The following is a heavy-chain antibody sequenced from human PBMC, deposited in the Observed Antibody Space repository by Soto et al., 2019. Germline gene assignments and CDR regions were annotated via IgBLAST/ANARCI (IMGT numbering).Heavy chain of an antibody. CDR1: GYSISSSNW. Sequence: SETLSLTCAVSGYSISSSNWWGWIRQPPGKGLEWIGYIYYSGSTYYNPSLKSRVTISVDRSKNQFSLKLSSVTAADTAAYYCARVPDRWGQGTLVTVSS. CDR2: IYYSGST. J-gene: IGHJ5*02. V-gene: IGHV4-28*03. CDR3: ARVPDR. D-gene: IGHD2-2*01.